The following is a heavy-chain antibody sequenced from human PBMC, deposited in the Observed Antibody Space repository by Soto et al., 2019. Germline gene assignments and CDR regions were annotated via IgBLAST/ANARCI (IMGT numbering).Heavy chain of an antibody. CDR2: IYYSGST. D-gene: IGHD3-9*01. V-gene: IGHV4-59*08. CDR3: AASVLTGYYGGFDY. CDR1: GGSGSSYY. Sequence: LSLTCTVSGGSGSSYYWSWIRQPPGKGLEWIAYIYYSGSTNYNPSLKSRVTISVDTSKNQFSLNLSSVTAADTAVYYCAASVLTGYYGGFDYWGQGTLVTVSS. J-gene: IGHJ4*02.